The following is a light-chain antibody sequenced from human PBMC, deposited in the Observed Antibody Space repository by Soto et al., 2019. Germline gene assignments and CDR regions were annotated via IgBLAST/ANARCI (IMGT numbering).Light chain of an antibody. CDR1: QSISTY. CDR2: AAY. Sequence: IQMTQTQSSLSASVGDTVTITCRASQSISTYLTWYQQKPGKAPKLLIYAAYTLQGGVPSRFSGSGSGTDFTLTISSLQPEDFTAYYCQQSYDMLCRFAQRTKADIK. V-gene: IGKV1-39*01. J-gene: IGKJ1*01. CDR3: QQSYDMLCR.